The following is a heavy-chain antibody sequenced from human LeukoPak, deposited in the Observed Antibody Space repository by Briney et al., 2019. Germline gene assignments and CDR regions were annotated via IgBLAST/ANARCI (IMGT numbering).Heavy chain of an antibody. CDR3: ARRVGAVPAASSWFDP. V-gene: IGHV5-51*01. CDR1: GYIFPNYW. D-gene: IGHD2-2*01. CDR2: IYAGDSDT. J-gene: IGHJ5*02. Sequence: GESLKISCKGSGYIFPNYWLGWVRQMPGKGLEWMGFIYAGDSDTTYSPSFQGQVTISADKSISTAYLQWSSLKASDTAMYYCARRVGAVPAASSWFDPWGQGTLVTVSS.